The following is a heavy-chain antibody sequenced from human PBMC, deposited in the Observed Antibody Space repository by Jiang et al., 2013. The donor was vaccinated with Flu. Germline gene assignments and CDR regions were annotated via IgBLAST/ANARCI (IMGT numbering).Heavy chain of an antibody. J-gene: IGHJ4*02. D-gene: IGHD5/OR15-5a*01. CDR2: IDWDDDK. V-gene: IGHV2-70*11. Sequence: KPTQTLTLTCTFSGFSLSTSGMSVSWIRQPPGKALEWLARIDWDDDKYYSTSLQTRLTISKDTSENQVVLTMTNMDPVDTGTYYCARMDTYHNHSAGYRVHYYFDYWGQGTLVTVSS. CDR1: GFSLSTSGMS. CDR3: ARMDTYHNHSAGYRVHYYFDY.